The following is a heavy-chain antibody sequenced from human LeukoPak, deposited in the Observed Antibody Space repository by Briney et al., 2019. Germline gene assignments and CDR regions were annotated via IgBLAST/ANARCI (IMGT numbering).Heavy chain of an antibody. J-gene: IGHJ4*02. CDR3: ARDPPDSLVVINYFDY. V-gene: IGHV3-30-3*01. Sequence: GRSLRLSCAASGFTFSSYAMHWVRQAPGKGLEWVAVISYDGSNKYYADSVKGRFTISRDNSKNTLYLQMNSLRAEDTAVYYCARDPPDSLVVINYFDYWGQGTLVTVSS. CDR2: ISYDGSNK. CDR1: GFTFSSYA. D-gene: IGHD3-22*01.